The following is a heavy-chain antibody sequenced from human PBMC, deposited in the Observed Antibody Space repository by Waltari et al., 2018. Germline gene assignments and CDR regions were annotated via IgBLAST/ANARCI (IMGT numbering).Heavy chain of an antibody. V-gene: IGHV4-39*01. CDR2: IYSRGKI. CDR1: SGSITSPDYY. J-gene: IGHJ5*02. D-gene: IGHD7-27*01. CDR3: ARHSPGSTWFDP. Sequence: QLQLQESGPGLVKPSETLSLTCSLSSGSITSPDYYWDWIRQSPGKGLEWIGNIYSRGKIHTNPSLGSRVTMSLDSSNNQFSLELRSVTAADTAVYYCARHSPGSTWFDPWGQGTLVTVSS.